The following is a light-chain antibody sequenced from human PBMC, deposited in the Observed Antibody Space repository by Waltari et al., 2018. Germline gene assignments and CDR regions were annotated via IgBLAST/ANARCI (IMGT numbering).Light chain of an antibody. V-gene: IGKV1-6*01. CDR3: LQHEHFPLS. CDR2: AAS. CDR1: QGIRNE. J-gene: IGKJ4*01. Sequence: ANQMTPSPSSLSATVAHSVTITCRASQGIRNELGWYQQKPGKAPKLLIYAASSLQSGVPSRFSGSGSGTDFTLTISSLQPEDFATYYCLQHEHFPLSFGGGTKVEIK.